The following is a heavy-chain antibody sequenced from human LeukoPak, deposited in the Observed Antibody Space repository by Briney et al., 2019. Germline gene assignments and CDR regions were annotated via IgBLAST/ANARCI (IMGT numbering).Heavy chain of an antibody. D-gene: IGHD6-25*01. Sequence: ASVKVSCKASGYTFTSYGVSWVRQAPGQGLEWMGWISAYNGNTNYAQKLQGRVTMTTDTSTSTAYMELRSLRSDDTAVYYCARGAALDYYYYMDVWGKGTTVTVSS. V-gene: IGHV1-18*01. J-gene: IGHJ6*03. CDR1: GYTFTSYG. CDR3: ARGAALDYYYYMDV. CDR2: ISAYNGNT.